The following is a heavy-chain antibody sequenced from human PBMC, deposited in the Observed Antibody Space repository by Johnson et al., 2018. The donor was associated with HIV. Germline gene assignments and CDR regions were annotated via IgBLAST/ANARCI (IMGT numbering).Heavy chain of an antibody. CDR3: TTGVTIFGVVPLDGFDI. CDR2: IKSKSDGGTT. Sequence: EQLVESGGGLVKPGVSLRLSCAASGITFNNAWMSWVRQAPGKGLEWVGRIKSKSDGGTTDYAAPFKGRFPISRDDSKNTLYLQINSLKSEDTAVYYCTTGVTIFGVVPLDGFDIWGQGTMVTVSS. J-gene: IGHJ3*02. D-gene: IGHD3-3*01. V-gene: IGHV3-15*01. CDR1: GITFNNAW.